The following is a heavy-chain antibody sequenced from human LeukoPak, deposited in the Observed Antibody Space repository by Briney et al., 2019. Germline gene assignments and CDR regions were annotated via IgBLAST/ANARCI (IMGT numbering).Heavy chain of an antibody. V-gene: IGHV4-39*01. CDR3: ARQRRVRGAKEVYYYYYYYMDV. J-gene: IGHJ6*03. D-gene: IGHD3-10*01. CDR2: INYSGRT. CDR1: DDSISNNRYF. Sequence: SETLSLTCAVSDDSISNNRYFWAWIRQPPGKGLEWIGSINYSGRTYYNPSLKSRLTMSVDTAKRQFSLRLTSVTAADTAVYYCARQRRVRGAKEVYYYYYYYMDVWGKGTTVTISS.